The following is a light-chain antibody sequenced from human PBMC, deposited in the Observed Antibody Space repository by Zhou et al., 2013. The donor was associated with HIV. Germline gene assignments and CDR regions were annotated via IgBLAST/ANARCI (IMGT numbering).Light chain of an antibody. J-gene: IGKJ2*04. CDR2: GAS. CDR3: QQYGSSPCS. V-gene: IGKV3-20*01. Sequence: EIALTQSPDTLSLSPGERVVLSCRASETGRYNSLAWYQQRSGQAPRLLIYGASSRATGIPDRFTGSGFGADFTLTISRLEPEDFALYYCQQYGSSPCSFGQGTKLEIK. CDR1: ETGRYNS.